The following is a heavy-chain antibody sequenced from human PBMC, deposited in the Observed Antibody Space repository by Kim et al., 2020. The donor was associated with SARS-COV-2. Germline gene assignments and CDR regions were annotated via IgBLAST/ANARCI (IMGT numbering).Heavy chain of an antibody. CDR1: GGTFSSYA. Sequence: SVKVSCKASGGTFSSYAISWVRQAPGQGLEWMGGIIPIFGTANYAQKFQGRVTITADESTSTAYMELSSLRSEDTAVYYCAREDGVDYYDSSGSSAGGRAFDIWGQGTMVTVSS. CDR3: AREDGVDYYDSSGSSAGGRAFDI. J-gene: IGHJ3*02. D-gene: IGHD3-22*01. V-gene: IGHV1-69*13. CDR2: IIPIFGTA.